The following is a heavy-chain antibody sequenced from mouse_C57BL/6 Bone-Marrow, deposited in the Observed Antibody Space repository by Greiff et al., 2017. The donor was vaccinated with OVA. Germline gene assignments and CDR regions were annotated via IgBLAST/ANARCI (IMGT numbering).Heavy chain of an antibody. CDR2: ISDGGSYT. V-gene: IGHV5-4*01. CDR3: ARELGRYAIDY. D-gene: IGHD4-1*01. CDR1: GFTFSSYA. Sequence: EVKLVESGGGLVKPGGSLKLSCAASGFTFSSYAMSWVRQTPEKRLEWVATISDGGSYTYYPDNVKGRFTISRDNAKNNLYLQMSHLKSEDTAMYYCARELGRYAIDYWGQGTSVTVSS. J-gene: IGHJ4*01.